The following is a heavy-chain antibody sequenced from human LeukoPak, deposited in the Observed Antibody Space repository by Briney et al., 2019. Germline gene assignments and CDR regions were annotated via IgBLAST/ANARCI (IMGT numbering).Heavy chain of an antibody. Sequence: SETLSLTCAVYGGSFSGYYWSWIRQPPGKGLEWIGEINHSGSTNYNPSLKSRVTISVDTSKNQFSLKLSSVTAADTAVYYCARAEDDYGDFLFDYWGQGTLVTVSS. CDR3: ARAEDDYGDFLFDY. CDR2: INHSGST. CDR1: GGSFSGYY. J-gene: IGHJ4*02. V-gene: IGHV4-34*01. D-gene: IGHD4-17*01.